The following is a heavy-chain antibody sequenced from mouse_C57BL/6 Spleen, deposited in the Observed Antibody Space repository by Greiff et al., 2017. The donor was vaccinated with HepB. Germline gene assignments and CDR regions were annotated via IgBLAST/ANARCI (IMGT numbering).Heavy chain of an antibody. D-gene: IGHD4-1*01. CDR2: IDPETGGT. CDR1: GYTFTDYE. J-gene: IGHJ3*01. V-gene: IGHV1-15*01. Sequence: VQLQQSGAELVRPGASVTLSCKASGYTFTDYEMHWVKQTPVHGLEWIGAIDPETGGTAYNQKFKGKAILTADKSSSTAYMELRSLTSEDSAVYYCTGRLGPLFATWSQGTLVTVSA. CDR3: TGRLGPLFAT.